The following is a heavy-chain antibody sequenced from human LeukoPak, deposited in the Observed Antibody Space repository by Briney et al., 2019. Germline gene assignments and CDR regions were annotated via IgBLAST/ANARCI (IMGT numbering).Heavy chain of an antibody. CDR1: GFRFDDHG. CDR2: INWNGGTT. CDR3: ARDRSYGSFDY. J-gene: IGHJ4*02. V-gene: IGHV3-20*04. Sequence: GGSLRLSCAASGFRFDDHGMNWVRQAPGKGLEWVSGINWNGGTTGYVDSVKGRFTISRDNAKNSLYLQMNSLRAEDTALYYCARDRSYGSFDYWGQGTLVTVSS. D-gene: IGHD5-18*01.